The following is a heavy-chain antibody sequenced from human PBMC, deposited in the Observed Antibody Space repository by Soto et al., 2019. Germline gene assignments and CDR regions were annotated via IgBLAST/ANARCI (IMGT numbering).Heavy chain of an antibody. Sequence: SETLSLTCTVSGGSISSSSYYWGWIRQPPGKGLEWIGSIYYSGSTYYNPSLKSRVTISVDTSKNQFSLKLSSVTAADTAVYYCARSPNWNYGLVSYYFDYWGQGTLVTVSS. CDR1: GGSISSSSYY. CDR2: IYYSGST. CDR3: ARSPNWNYGLVSYYFDY. D-gene: IGHD1-7*01. V-gene: IGHV4-39*07. J-gene: IGHJ4*02.